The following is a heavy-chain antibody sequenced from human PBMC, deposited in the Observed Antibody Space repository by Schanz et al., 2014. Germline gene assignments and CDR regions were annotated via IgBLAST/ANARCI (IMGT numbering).Heavy chain of an antibody. V-gene: IGHV3-23*01. Sequence: DVQLLESGGGLVQPGGSLRLSCAASGFTFSSYSMNWVRQAPGKGLEWVSAISGSGGSTYYADSVKGRFTISRDNAKNSLYLQMDSLRAEDTAVYYCARDLPRTFLFDYWGQGTLVTVSS. CDR3: ARDLPRTFLFDY. CDR2: ISGSGGST. CDR1: GFTFSSYS. J-gene: IGHJ4*02.